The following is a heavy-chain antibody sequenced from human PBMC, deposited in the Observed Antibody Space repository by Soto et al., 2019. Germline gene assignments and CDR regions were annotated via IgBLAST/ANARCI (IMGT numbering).Heavy chain of an antibody. J-gene: IGHJ4*02. D-gene: IGHD1-26*01. CDR3: ARGRIVGAAFDY. V-gene: IGHV1-8*01. CDR2: MNPNTGNI. Sequence: QVQLVQSGAEVKKSGASVKVSCKASGYTFTSSDINWVRQATGQGLEWMGWMNPNTGNIGYTQGFQGRVSMTRNISITTAYMELSGLKSDDTAVYYCARGRIVGAAFDYWGQATLVTVSS. CDR1: GYTFTSSD.